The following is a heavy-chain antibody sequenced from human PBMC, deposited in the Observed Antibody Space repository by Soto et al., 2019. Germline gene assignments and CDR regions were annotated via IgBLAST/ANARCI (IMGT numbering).Heavy chain of an antibody. CDR1: GGSFSDSY. V-gene: IGHV4-34*01. CDR3: AKRGGGYYPIYFDN. D-gene: IGHD3-22*01. Sequence: QVKLQQWGAGLLKPSETLSLTCAVYGGSFSDSYWSWIRQPPGEGLEWIVEIHRSGSTSYSPTLQCRVIISLDQTKNKSSRKLNSVTAEDTALYYCAKRGGGYYPIYFDNWGRGTLVTVSS. J-gene: IGHJ4*02. CDR2: IHRSGST.